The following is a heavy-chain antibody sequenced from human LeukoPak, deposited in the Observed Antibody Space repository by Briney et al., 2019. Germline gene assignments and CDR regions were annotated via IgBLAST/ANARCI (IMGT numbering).Heavy chain of an antibody. Sequence: SGPTLVKPTQTLTLTCTFSWFSLSTCGVGVGWIRQPPGKALEWLALIYWNDDKRYSPSLKSRLTITKDTSKTPVVLTMTNMDPVDTATYYCAHSTYGSGSYYNGRSFDYWGQGTLVTVSS. D-gene: IGHD3-10*01. J-gene: IGHJ4*02. CDR3: AHSTYGSGSYYNGRSFDY. CDR1: WFSLSTCGVG. CDR2: IYWNDDK. V-gene: IGHV2-5*01.